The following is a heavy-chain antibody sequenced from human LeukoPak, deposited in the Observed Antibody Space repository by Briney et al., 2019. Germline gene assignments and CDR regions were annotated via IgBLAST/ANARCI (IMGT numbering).Heavy chain of an antibody. V-gene: IGHV4-61*02. J-gene: IGHJ5*02. D-gene: IGHD3-10*01. CDR3: ARDKGGFLYFGEYDP. CDR1: GASISSGSHH. Sequence: SQTLSLTCTVSGASISSGSHHWSWIRQPAGKGLEWIGRIYTSGSTNYNPSLKSRVSISVDMSKNQFSLKLSSVTAADTAVYYCARDKGGFLYFGEYDPWGQGTLLTVSS. CDR2: IYTSGST.